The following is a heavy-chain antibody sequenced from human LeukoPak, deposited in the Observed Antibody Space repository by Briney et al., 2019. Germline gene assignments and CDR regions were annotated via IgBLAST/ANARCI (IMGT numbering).Heavy chain of an antibody. CDR3: ARGAQVGATDDY. D-gene: IGHD1-26*01. Sequence: GASVKVSCKASGYTFTAYYIHWVRQAPGQGLEWMGWINPNSGVTDFAQNFQGGVTMTRDTAITTAYMDLHSLRSDDTAIYFCARGAQVGATDDYWGQGTLVTVSS. CDR2: INPNSGVT. J-gene: IGHJ4*02. CDR1: GYTFTAYY. V-gene: IGHV1-2*02.